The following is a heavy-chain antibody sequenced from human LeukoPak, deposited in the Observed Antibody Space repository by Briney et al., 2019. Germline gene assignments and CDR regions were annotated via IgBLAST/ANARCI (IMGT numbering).Heavy chain of an antibody. D-gene: IGHD3-10*01. CDR3: ARKYGSALNWFDL. V-gene: IGHV4-34*01. Sequence: SETLSLTCAVYGGSFSGYYWSWIRQPPGKGLEWIGEINHSGSTNYNPSLKSRVTISVDTSKNQFSLKLSSVTAADTAVYYCARKYGSALNWFDLWGQGTLVTVSS. J-gene: IGHJ5*02. CDR1: GGSFSGYY. CDR2: INHSGST.